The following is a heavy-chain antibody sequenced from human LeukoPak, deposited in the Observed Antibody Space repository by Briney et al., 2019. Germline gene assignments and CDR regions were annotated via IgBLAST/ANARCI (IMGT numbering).Heavy chain of an antibody. CDR1: GYTLTELS. J-gene: IGHJ4*02. D-gene: IGHD5-24*01. CDR2: FDPEDGET. CDR3: ATSNGLEMATSGLFDY. Sequence: ASVNVSCKGSGYTLTELSMHWVRQAPGKGLEWMGGFDPEDGETIYAQQFQGRVTMTEDTSTDTAYMELSSLRSEDTAVYYCATSNGLEMATSGLFDYWGQRTLVTVSS. V-gene: IGHV1-24*01.